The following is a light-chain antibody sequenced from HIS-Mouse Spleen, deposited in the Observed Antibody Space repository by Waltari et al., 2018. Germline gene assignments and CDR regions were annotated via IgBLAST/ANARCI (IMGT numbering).Light chain of an antibody. J-gene: IGLJ1*01. CDR3: SSYAGSNNSLYV. Sequence: QSALTQPPSASGSPGQSVTISCTGTSSDVGGYNYVSWYQQHPGKAPKRMIYEVSKRPSAVPARFSGSKSCNTASLTVSGLQAEDEADYYCSSYAGSNNSLYVFGTGTKVTVL. V-gene: IGLV2-8*01. CDR2: EVS. CDR1: SSDVGGYNY.